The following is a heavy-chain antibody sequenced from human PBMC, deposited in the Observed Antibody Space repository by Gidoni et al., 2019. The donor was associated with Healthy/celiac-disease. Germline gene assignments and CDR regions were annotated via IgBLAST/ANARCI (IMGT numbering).Heavy chain of an antibody. J-gene: IGHJ4*02. V-gene: IGHV1-69*01. CDR3: ARGGDIVVVPAAIRFLYYFDY. Sequence: GQRLEWMGGIIPIFGTANYAQKFQGRVTITADESTSTAYMELSSLRSEDTAVYYCARGGDIVVVPAAIRFLYYFDYWGQGTLVTVSS. CDR2: IIPIFGTA. D-gene: IGHD2-2*02.